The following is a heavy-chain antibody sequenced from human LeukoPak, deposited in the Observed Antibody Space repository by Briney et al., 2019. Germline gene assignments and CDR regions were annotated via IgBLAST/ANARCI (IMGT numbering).Heavy chain of an antibody. V-gene: IGHV3-30-3*01. CDR3: AKRDCTNGVCCIDY. Sequence: SGGSLRLSCAASGFTFSSYAMHWVRQAPGKGLEWVAVISYDGSNKYYADSVKGRFTISRDNSKNTLYLQMNSLRAEDTAVYYCAKRDCTNGVCCIDYWGQGTLVTVSS. J-gene: IGHJ4*02. D-gene: IGHD2-8*01. CDR1: GFTFSSYA. CDR2: ISYDGSNK.